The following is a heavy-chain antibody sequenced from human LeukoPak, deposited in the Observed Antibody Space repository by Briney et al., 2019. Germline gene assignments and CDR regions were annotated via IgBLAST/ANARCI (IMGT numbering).Heavy chain of an antibody. J-gene: IGHJ4*02. CDR2: IYTSGST. V-gene: IGHV4-4*09. CDR3: ARQSDAAYDY. Sequence: SETLSLTCTVSGGSISSYYWSWIRQPPGKGLEWIGYIYTSGSTNYNPSLKSRVTISVDTSKNQFSLKLSSVTAADTAVYYCARQSDAAYDYWGQGTLVTVSS. CDR1: GGSISSYY.